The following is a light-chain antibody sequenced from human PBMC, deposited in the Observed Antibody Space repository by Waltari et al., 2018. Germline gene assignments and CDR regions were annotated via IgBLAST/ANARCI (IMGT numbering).Light chain of an antibody. J-gene: IGKJ2*03. Sequence: DIQMTQSPSSLSASVGDRVTVTCRASQRISTYLHWYQHKPGKAPKLLIYAASSLQSGVPSRFSGSGSGTDFTLTISSLQPEDFATYYCQQSFNTPYSFGQGTKLEIK. CDR2: AAS. V-gene: IGKV1-39*01. CDR3: QQSFNTPYS. CDR1: QRISTY.